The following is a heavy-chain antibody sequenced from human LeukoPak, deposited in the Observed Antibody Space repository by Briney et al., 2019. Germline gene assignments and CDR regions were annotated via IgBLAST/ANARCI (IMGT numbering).Heavy chain of an antibody. CDR2: VYYSGST. J-gene: IGHJ4*02. Sequence: PSETLSLTCTVSGGSISSYYRSWIRQPPGKGLEWIGYVYYSGSTNYNPSLKSRVTISVDTSKNQFSLKLSSVTATDTAVYYCARALGYDWNDPRFYFDYWGQGTLVTVSS. V-gene: IGHV4-59*01. CDR1: GGSISSYY. CDR3: ARALGYDWNDPRFYFDY. D-gene: IGHD1-20*01.